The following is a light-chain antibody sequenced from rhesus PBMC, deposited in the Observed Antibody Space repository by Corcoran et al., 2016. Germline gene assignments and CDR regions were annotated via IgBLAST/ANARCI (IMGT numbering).Light chain of an antibody. CDR2: YAS. CDR1: QGISNY. CDR3: QRQSSCPPT. V-gene: IGKV1S14*01. Sequence: DIQMTQSPSSLSASVGDTVTITCRASQGISNYLAWYQQKPGKAPKPLIDYASNLESGVPSRFSGSGSGTDLTLTISSLQPADFGTYDLQRQSSCPPTFGQVTKVEI. J-gene: IGKJ1*01.